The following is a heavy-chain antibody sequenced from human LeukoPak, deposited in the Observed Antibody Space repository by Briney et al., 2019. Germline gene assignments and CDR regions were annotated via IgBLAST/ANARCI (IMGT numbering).Heavy chain of an antibody. V-gene: IGHV3-66*02. Sequence: GGSLRLSCAASGFTFSSNYMGWVRQAPGKGLEWVSVIYSGGSTYYADSVKGRFTISRDNSKNTLYLQMNSLRAEDTAVYYCARDGIAGRFGEYSDYWGQGTLVTVSS. CDR1: GFTFSSNY. D-gene: IGHD3-10*01. CDR2: IYSGGST. CDR3: ARDGIAGRFGEYSDY. J-gene: IGHJ4*02.